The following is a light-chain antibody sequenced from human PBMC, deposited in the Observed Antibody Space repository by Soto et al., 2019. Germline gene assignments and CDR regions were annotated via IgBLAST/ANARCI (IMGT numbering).Light chain of an antibody. CDR1: SSDVGGYNY. Sequence: QSALTQPASVSGSPGQSVTISCTGTSSDVGGYNYVSWYQQHPGKAPKLMIYEVSNRPSGVSNRFFGSKSGNTASLTVSGIRAEDEADYYCISYTSSSTWVFGGGTKVTVL. V-gene: IGLV2-14*01. CDR3: ISYTSSSTWV. CDR2: EVS. J-gene: IGLJ3*02.